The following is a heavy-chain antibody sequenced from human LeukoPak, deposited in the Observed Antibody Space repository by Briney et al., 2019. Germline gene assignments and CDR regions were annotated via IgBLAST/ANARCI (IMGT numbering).Heavy chain of an antibody. CDR3: ARGGKSARPDF. CDR2: IWYDGSNE. V-gene: IGHV3-33*01. Sequence: GRSLRLSCAASGFSFSGNAMHWVRQVPGKGLEWLAIIWYDGSNEFYADSVKGRFTISRDNSRNTLYLQMDSLTVGDTAIYYCARGGKSARPDFWGQGTLVTVSS. J-gene: IGHJ4*02. D-gene: IGHD6-6*01. CDR1: GFSFSGNA.